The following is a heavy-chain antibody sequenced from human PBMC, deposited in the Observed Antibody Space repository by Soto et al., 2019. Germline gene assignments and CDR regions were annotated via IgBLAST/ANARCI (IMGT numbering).Heavy chain of an antibody. V-gene: IGHV4-31*03. D-gene: IGHD1-26*01. CDR2: THYSGST. CDR3: ASRYSGSYHSGGIDY. J-gene: IGHJ4*02. Sequence: SETLSLTCTVSGGSMSTGGQYWTWIRQLPGKGLECIGYTHYSGSTYYNPSLKSRVTMSIDTSKNQFSLKLNSVTAADTAVFYFASRYSGSYHSGGIDYWGQGNMVTVSS. CDR1: GGSMSTGGQY.